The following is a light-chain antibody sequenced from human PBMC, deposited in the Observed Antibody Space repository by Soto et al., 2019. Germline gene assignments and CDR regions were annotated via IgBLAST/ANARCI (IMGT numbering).Light chain of an antibody. Sequence: DIQMTQSPSTLSASVGDRVTITCRASQSIRSLLAWYQQKPGKAPKVLIYDASSLGSGVPSRFSGSGSGTEFTLTISSLQPDDFATYFCQQYLTYSTFGQGTRLETK. CDR3: QQYLTYST. V-gene: IGKV1-5*01. J-gene: IGKJ5*01. CDR2: DAS. CDR1: QSIRSL.